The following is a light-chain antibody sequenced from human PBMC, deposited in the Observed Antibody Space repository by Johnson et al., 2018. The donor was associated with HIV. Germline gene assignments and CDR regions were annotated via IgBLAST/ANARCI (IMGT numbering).Light chain of an antibody. CDR1: SSNIGKNY. J-gene: IGLJ1*01. CDR2: ENI. Sequence: QSVLTQPPSVSAAPGQKVTISCSGSSSNIGKNYVSWYQQLPGTAPKLLIYENIKRPSGIPDRFSGSKSGTSATLGITGLQTGDDADYYCGTWESSLGAGVLFGTGTTVTVL. V-gene: IGLV1-51*02. CDR3: GTWESSLGAGVL.